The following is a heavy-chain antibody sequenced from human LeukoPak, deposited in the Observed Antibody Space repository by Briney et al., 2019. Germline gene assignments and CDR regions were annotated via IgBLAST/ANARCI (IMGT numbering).Heavy chain of an antibody. D-gene: IGHD6-19*01. V-gene: IGHV3-7*05. CDR1: GFTFSSYW. CDR2: IKPDGSEK. Sequence: PGGSLRLSCAASGFTFSSYWMSWVRHAPGRGLEWVANIKPDGSEKYYVDSVKGRFTISRDNAKNSMDLQMNSLRAEDTAVYYCARDWDGSGWPIDYSGQGTLVTVSS. CDR3: ARDWDGSGWPIDY. J-gene: IGHJ4*02.